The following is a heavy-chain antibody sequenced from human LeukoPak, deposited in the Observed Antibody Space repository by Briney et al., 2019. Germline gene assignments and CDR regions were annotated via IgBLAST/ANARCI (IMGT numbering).Heavy chain of an antibody. CDR2: ISAYNGNT. CDR1: GYTFTSYG. J-gene: IGHJ5*02. Sequence: GASVKVSCKASGYTFTSYGISWVRQAPGQGLEWMGWISAYNGNTNYAQKLQGRVTMTTDTSTSTAYMELRSLRSDDTAVYYCARKVEDAIRVVPAAYWFDPWGQGTLVTVSS. V-gene: IGHV1-18*01. CDR3: ARKVEDAIRVVPAAYWFDP. D-gene: IGHD2-2*01.